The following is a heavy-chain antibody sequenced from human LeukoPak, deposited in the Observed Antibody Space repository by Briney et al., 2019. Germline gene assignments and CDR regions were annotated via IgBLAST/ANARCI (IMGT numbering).Heavy chain of an antibody. CDR2: INPNSGGT. D-gene: IGHD2-15*01. V-gene: IGHV1-2*02. CDR3: ARPLVVVAARSGY. J-gene: IGHJ4*02. Sequence: ASVKVSCKASGYTFTGYYMHWVRQAPGQGLEWMGWINPNSGGTNYAQKFQGRVTMTRDTSISTAYMELSRLRSDDTAVYYCARPLVVVAARSGYWGQGTLVTVSS. CDR1: GYTFTGYY.